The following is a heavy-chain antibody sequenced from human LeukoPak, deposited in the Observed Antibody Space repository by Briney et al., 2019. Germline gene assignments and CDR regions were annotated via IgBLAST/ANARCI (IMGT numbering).Heavy chain of an antibody. CDR3: ARAPYGDYGLDYFDY. CDR2: ISYDGSNK. Sequence: PGASLRLSCAASGFTFNNFAMSWVRQAPGKGLEWVAVISYDGSNKYYADSVKGRFTISRDNSKNTLYLQMNSPRAEDTAVYYCARAPYGDYGLDYFDYWGQGTLVTVSS. CDR1: GFTFNNFA. D-gene: IGHD4-17*01. J-gene: IGHJ4*02. V-gene: IGHV3-30*03.